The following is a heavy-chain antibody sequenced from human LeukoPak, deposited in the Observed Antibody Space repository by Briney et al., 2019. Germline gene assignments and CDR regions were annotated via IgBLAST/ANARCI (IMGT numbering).Heavy chain of an antibody. V-gene: IGHV4-39*07. Sequence: SETLSLTCTVSGGSISSSSYYWGWIRQPPGKGLEWIGSIYYSGSTYYNPSLKSRVTISVDKSKNQFSLKLSSVTAADTAVYYCASSTPVVALSLDYWGQGTLVTVSS. CDR3: ASSTPVVALSLDY. J-gene: IGHJ4*02. CDR1: GGSISSSSYY. CDR2: IYYSGST. D-gene: IGHD2-15*01.